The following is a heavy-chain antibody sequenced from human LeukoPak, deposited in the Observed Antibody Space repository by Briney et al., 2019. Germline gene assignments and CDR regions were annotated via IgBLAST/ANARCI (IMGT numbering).Heavy chain of an antibody. CDR3: ARETYYYDSSDLGHFDY. CDR1: GGSFSGYY. D-gene: IGHD3-22*01. J-gene: IGHJ4*02. Sequence: PSETLSLTCAVYGGSFSGYYWSWIRQPPGKGLEWIGEINHSGSTNYNPSLKSRVTISVDTSKNQFSLKLSSVTAADTAVYYCARETYYYDSSDLGHFDYWGQGTLVTVSS. V-gene: IGHV4-34*01. CDR2: INHSGST.